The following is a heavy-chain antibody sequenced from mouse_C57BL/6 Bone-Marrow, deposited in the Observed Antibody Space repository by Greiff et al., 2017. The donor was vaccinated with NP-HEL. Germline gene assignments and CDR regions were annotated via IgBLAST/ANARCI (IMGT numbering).Heavy chain of an antibody. CDR1: GFTFSNYW. CDR2: IRLKSDNYAT. Sequence: EVQLVESGGGLVQPGGSMKLSCVASGFTFSNYWMNWVRQSPEKGLEWVAQIRLKSDNYATHYAESVKGRFTISRDDSKSSVYLQMNNLRAEDTGIYYCTALTGGGFAYWGQGTLVTVSA. CDR3: TALTGGGFAY. D-gene: IGHD4-1*01. J-gene: IGHJ3*01. V-gene: IGHV6-3*01.